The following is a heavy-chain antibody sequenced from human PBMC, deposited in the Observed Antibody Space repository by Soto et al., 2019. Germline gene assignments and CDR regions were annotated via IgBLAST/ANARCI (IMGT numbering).Heavy chain of an antibody. J-gene: IGHJ6*02. V-gene: IGHV4-39*01. Sequence: PSETLSLTCTVSGGSISSSSYYWGWIRQPPGKGLEWIGSIYYSGSTYYNPSLKSRVTISVDTSKNQFSLKLSSVTAADTAVYYCARPSPQVVAATHYYYYGMDVWGQGTTVTVSS. CDR2: IYYSGST. CDR1: GGSISSSSYY. D-gene: IGHD2-15*01. CDR3: ARPSPQVVAATHYYYYGMDV.